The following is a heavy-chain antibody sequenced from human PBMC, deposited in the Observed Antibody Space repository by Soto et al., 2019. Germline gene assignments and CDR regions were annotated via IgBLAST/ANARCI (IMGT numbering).Heavy chain of an antibody. CDR1: GFTFSTYA. J-gene: IGHJ4*02. D-gene: IGHD6-19*01. CDR3: AKYQYSGGWHSDY. Sequence: SGGSLRLSCAASGFTFSTYAMSWVLQAPGKGLEWVSNICSSAASANYIDSVKCRFTISRDNSKNTLYLQMNSLRAEDTAVYYCAKYQYSGGWHSDYWGQGPLVTVSS. CDR2: ICSSAASA. V-gene: IGHV3-23*01.